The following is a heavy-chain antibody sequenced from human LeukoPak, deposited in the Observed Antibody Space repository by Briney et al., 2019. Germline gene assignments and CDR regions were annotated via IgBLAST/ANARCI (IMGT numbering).Heavy chain of an antibody. J-gene: IGHJ4*02. CDR3: ARGPSVAVLPSFDY. Sequence: PSETLSLTCTVSGGSISSYHWSWIRQPAGKGLEWIGRIYSSGSTNHNPSLRSRVTMSVDTSKNQFSLKLNSVTAADTAVYYCARGPSVAVLPSFDYWGQGTLVTVSS. V-gene: IGHV4-4*07. D-gene: IGHD6-6*01. CDR2: IYSSGST. CDR1: GGSISSYH.